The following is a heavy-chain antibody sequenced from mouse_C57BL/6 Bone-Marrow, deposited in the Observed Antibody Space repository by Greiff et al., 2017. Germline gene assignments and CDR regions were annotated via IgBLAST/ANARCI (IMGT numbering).Heavy chain of an antibody. CDR1: GYAFSSSW. CDR3: ARGGVTYAMDY. D-gene: IGHD2-2*01. J-gene: IGHJ4*01. Sequence: VKLMESGPELVKPGASVKISCKASGYAFSSSWMNWVKQRPGKGLEWIGRIYPGDGDTNYNGKFKGKATLTADKSSSTAYMQLSSLTSEDSAVYFCARGGVTYAMDYWGQGPSVTVSS. V-gene: IGHV1-82*01. CDR2: IYPGDGDT.